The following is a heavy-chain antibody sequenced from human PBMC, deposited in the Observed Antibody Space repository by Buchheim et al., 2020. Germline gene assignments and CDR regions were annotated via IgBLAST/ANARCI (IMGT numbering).Heavy chain of an antibody. D-gene: IGHD6-13*01. Sequence: EVQLLESGGGLVQPGGSLRLSCAASGFTFSSYAMSWVRQAPGKGVEWVSAISGSGGSTYYADSLKGRFTLSTDTSKNTLYLQMNSLRAEDTAVYYCAKSIAAAGAYYYGMDVWGQGTT. J-gene: IGHJ6*02. CDR3: AKSIAAAGAYYYGMDV. V-gene: IGHV3-23*01. CDR1: GFTFSSYA. CDR2: ISGSGGST.